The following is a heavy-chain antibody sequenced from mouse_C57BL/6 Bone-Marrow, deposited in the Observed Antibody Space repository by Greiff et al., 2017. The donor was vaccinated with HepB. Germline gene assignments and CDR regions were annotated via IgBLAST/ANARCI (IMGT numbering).Heavy chain of an antibody. J-gene: IGHJ4*01. CDR3: ARHYGSRSAMDY. CDR1: GYTFTDYN. CDR2: INPNNGGT. V-gene: IGHV1-18*01. D-gene: IGHD1-1*01. Sequence: VQLKESGPELVKPGASVKIPCKASGYTFTDYNMDWVKQSHGKSLEWIGDINPNNGGTIYNQKFKGKATLTVDKSSSTAYMELRSLTSEDTAVYYCARHYGSRSAMDYWGQGTSVTVSS.